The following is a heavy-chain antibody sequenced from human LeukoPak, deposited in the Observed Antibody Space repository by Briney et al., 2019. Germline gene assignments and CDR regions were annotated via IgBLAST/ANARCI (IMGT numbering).Heavy chain of an antibody. CDR3: ARGDSSGRDNWFDP. V-gene: IGHV1-69*13. Sequence: ASVTVSCKASGGTFSSYAISWVRQAPGQGLEWMGGIIPIFGTANYAQKFQGRVTITADESTSTAYMELSSLRSEDTAVYYCARGDSSGRDNWFDPWGQGTLVTVSS. CDR2: IIPIFGTA. D-gene: IGHD6-19*01. J-gene: IGHJ5*02. CDR1: GGTFSSYA.